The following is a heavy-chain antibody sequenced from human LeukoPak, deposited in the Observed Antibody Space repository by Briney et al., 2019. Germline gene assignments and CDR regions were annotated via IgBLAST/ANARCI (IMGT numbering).Heavy chain of an antibody. Sequence: ASVKVSCKASGHTFTSYDINWVRQATGQGLEWMGWMNPNSGNTGYAQKFQGRVTITRNTSISTAYMELSSLRSEDTAVYYCARGLYSSSGRHRKGAFDIWGQGTMVTVSS. J-gene: IGHJ3*02. CDR2: MNPNSGNT. CDR1: GHTFTSYD. CDR3: ARGLYSSSGRHRKGAFDI. V-gene: IGHV1-8*03. D-gene: IGHD6-6*01.